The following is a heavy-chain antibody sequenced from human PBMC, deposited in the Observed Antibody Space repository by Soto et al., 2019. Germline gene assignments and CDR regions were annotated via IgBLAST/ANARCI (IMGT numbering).Heavy chain of an antibody. CDR1: GASISNYY. Sequence: PSETLSLTCTVSGASISNYYCSWIRQPPGKGLEWIGYIYYSGSTNYNPSLKSRVTISVDTSKNQFSLKLSSVTAADTAVYYCARATAIGYYFDYWGQGTLVTVSS. V-gene: IGHV4-59*12. J-gene: IGHJ4*02. D-gene: IGHD2-21*02. CDR2: IYYSGST. CDR3: ARATAIGYYFDY.